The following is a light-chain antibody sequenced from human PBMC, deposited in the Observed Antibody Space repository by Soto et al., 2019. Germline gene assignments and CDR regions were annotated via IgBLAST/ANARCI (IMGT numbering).Light chain of an antibody. CDR3: ATWDYSLTGEV. Sequence: QSVLTQPPSVSGTPGQRVSISCTGSRSNIGAGYDVHWYQQLPGTAPKLLIYDNNKRPSGIPDRFSGSKSGTSGTLDITGLQTGDEADYYCATWDYSLTGEVFGGGTKLTVL. CDR1: RSNIGAGY. J-gene: IGLJ2*01. CDR2: DNN. V-gene: IGLV1-51*01.